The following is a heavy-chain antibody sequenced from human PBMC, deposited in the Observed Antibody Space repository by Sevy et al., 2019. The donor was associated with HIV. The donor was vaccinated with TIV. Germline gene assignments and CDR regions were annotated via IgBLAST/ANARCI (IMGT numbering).Heavy chain of an antibody. V-gene: IGHV3-30*04. CDR1: RFTFNTYA. Sequence: GGSLRLSCAASRFTFNTYAMHWVRQAPSKGLDWVAFISYDGTNEYYADSVKGRFTISRDNSKNTLYLQMNSLRAEDTAVYYCARDGVSSGWYRGYYFDYWGQGTLVTVSS. CDR3: ARDGVSSGWYRGYYFDY. D-gene: IGHD6-19*01. CDR2: ISYDGTNE. J-gene: IGHJ4*02.